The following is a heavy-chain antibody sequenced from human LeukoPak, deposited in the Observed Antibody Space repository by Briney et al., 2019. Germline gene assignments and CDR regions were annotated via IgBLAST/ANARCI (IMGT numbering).Heavy chain of an antibody. CDR3: ASYKEMATYFDY. CDR1: GFTFSTYA. J-gene: IGHJ4*02. V-gene: IGHV3-23*01. D-gene: IGHD5-24*01. Sequence: GGSLRLSCAASGFTFSTYAMNWVRQAPGKGLEWVSAISGSGAKTYYADFVKGRFTISRDNSKNTLYLQMNSLRAEDTAVYYCASYKEMATYFDYWGQGTLVTVSS. CDR2: ISGSGAKT.